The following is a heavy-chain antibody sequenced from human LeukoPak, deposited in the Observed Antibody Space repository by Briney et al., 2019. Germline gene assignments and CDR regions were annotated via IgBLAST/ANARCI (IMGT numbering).Heavy chain of an antibody. CDR3: ARPRGPGDYVKTDAFDI. V-gene: IGHV5-51*01. CDR1: GYSFTSYW. D-gene: IGHD4-17*01. Sequence: KCGESLKISCKGSGYSFTSYWIGWVRQMPGKGLEWMGIIYPGDSDTRYSPSFQGQVTISADKSISTAYLQWSSLKASDTAMYYCARPRGPGDYVKTDAFDIWGQGTMVTVSS. J-gene: IGHJ3*02. CDR2: IYPGDSDT.